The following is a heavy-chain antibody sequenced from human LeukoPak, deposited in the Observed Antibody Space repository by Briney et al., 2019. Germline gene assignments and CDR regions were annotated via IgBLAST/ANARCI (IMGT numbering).Heavy chain of an antibody. CDR1: GGSFSGYY. J-gene: IGHJ4*02. CDR3: ASGPWQWPAAY. V-gene: IGHV4-34*01. Sequence: SETLSLTCAVYGGSFSGYYWSWIRQPPGKGLEWIGEINHSGSTNYNPSLKSRVTISVDTSKNQFSLKLSSVTAADTAVYYCASGPWQWPAAYWGQGTLVTVSS. D-gene: IGHD6-19*01. CDR2: INHSGST.